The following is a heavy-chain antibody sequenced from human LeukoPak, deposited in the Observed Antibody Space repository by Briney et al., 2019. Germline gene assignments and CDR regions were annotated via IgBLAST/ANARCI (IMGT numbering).Heavy chain of an antibody. D-gene: IGHD3-10*01. CDR1: GFTFSSYA. V-gene: IGHV3-23*01. CDR2: ISGSGGST. J-gene: IGHJ4*02. Sequence: GGSLRLSCAASGFTFSSYAMSWVRQAPGKGLEGVSAISGSGGSTYYADCVKGRSTISRDNSKNTLYLQMNSLRAEDTAVYYCAKVPIGSGSLWGQGTLVTVSS. CDR3: AKVPIGSGSL.